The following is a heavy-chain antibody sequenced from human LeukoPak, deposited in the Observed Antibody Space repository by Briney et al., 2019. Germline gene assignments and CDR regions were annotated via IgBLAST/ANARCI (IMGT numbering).Heavy chain of an antibody. V-gene: IGHV4-30-2*01. CDR1: GGSISSGGYY. D-gene: IGHD3-10*01. J-gene: IGHJ4*02. Sequence: SSETLSLTCTVSGGSISSGGYYWSWIRQPPGKGLEWIGYICHSGSTYYNPSPKSRVTISVDTSKNQFSLKLSSVTAADTAVYYCARIHRDSGSPTWFYWGQGTLVTVSS. CDR3: ARIHRDSGSPTWFY. CDR2: ICHSGST.